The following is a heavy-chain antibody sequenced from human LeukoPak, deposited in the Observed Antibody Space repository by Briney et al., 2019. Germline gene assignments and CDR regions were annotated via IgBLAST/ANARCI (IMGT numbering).Heavy chain of an antibody. Sequence: GGSLRLSCAASGFTFNNYAMDWVRQAPGRGLEWVSTISGSGGSTYYADSVKGRFTISRDNSKNTLYLQMNSLRAEDTAVYYCAKDLWGYSYGYFEGYYFDYWGQGTLVTVSS. CDR1: GFTFNNYA. D-gene: IGHD5-18*01. CDR2: ISGSGGST. J-gene: IGHJ4*02. V-gene: IGHV3-23*01. CDR3: AKDLWGYSYGYFEGYYFDY.